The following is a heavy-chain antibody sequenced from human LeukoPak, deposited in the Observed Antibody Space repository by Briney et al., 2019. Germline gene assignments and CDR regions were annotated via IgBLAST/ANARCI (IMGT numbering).Heavy chain of an antibody. CDR3: AKAHPRSRFDS. Sequence: TGGSLRLSCAASGNYWMHWVRQAPGKGLDWVGRIRNKANSYTTEYAASVKGRFTISRDDSKNSLYLQMNSLKIEDTAVYYCAKAHPRSRFDSWGQGTLVTVSS. CDR1: GNYW. CDR2: IRNKANSYTT. D-gene: IGHD2-15*01. J-gene: IGHJ4*02. V-gene: IGHV3-72*01.